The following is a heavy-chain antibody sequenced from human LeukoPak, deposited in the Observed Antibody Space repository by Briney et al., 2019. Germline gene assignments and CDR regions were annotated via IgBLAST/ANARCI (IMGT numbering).Heavy chain of an antibody. CDR2: ISGSGGST. J-gene: IGHJ4*02. CDR1: GFTFSSYA. CDR3: AKYARFAREIDY. V-gene: IGHV3-23*01. D-gene: IGHD3-10*01. Sequence: PGGSLRLSCAASGFTFSSYAMSWVRQAPGKGLEWVSAISGSGGSTYYADSVKGRFTISRDNPKSTLYLQMSSLRAEDTAVYYCAKYARFAREIDYWGQGTLVTVSS.